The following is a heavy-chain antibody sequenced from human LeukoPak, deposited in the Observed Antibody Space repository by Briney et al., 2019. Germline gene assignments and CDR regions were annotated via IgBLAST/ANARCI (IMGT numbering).Heavy chain of an antibody. V-gene: IGHV3-30*18. CDR3: ANGITRLD. Sequence: PGRSLRLSCAASGFTFSSYGVHWVRQAPGKGLEWVAVISYDGSNKYYADSVKGRFTISRDNSKNTLYLQMNSPRAEDTAVYYCANGITRLDWGQGTLVTVSS. CDR1: GFTFSSYG. J-gene: IGHJ4*02. D-gene: IGHD1-14*01. CDR2: ISYDGSNK.